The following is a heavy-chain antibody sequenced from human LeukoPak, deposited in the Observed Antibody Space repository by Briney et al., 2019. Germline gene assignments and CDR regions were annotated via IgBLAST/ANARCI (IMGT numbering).Heavy chain of an antibody. J-gene: IGHJ4*02. CDR3: AHPLEEQWLVAFDY. V-gene: IGHV2-5*01. Sequence: SGPTLVRPTQTLTLTCTFSGFSLTTSGVGVGWIRQPPGKALEWLALIYWNGDKRHSSSLKNRLSITKDTSKNQVVLTMTNMDPVDTATYYCAHPLEEQWLVAFDYWGQGIVVTVSS. CDR1: GFSLTTSGVG. D-gene: IGHD6-19*01. CDR2: IYWNGDK.